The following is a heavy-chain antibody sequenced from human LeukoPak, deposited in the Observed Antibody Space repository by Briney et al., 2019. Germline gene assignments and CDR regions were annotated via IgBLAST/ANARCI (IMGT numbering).Heavy chain of an antibody. J-gene: IGHJ4*02. V-gene: IGHV3-23*01. CDR3: AKDLRVGYYDSSGYFDY. D-gene: IGHD3-22*01. CDR2: ISGSGGST. CDR1: GFTFSSYA. Sequence: GGSLRLSCAASGFTFSSYAMSWVCQAPGKGLEWVSAISGSGGSTYYADSVKGRFTISRDNSKNTLYLQMNSLRAEDTAVYYCAKDLRVGYYDSSGYFDYWGQGTLVTASS.